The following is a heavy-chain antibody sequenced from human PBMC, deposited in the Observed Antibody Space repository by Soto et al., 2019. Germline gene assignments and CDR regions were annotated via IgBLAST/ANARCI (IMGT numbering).Heavy chain of an antibody. D-gene: IGHD4-17*01. V-gene: IGHV4-59*08. CDR1: GGSISTYY. Sequence: QVQLQESGPGLVKPSETPSLTCTVSGGSISTYYWSWIRQPPGKGLEWIGYIHYSGSTNYNPSLKSRGAISVDTSKNQFSLKLTSVTAADTAVYYCARRYYGGNYWYFDLWGRGTLVTVSS. J-gene: IGHJ2*01. CDR2: IHYSGST. CDR3: ARRYYGGNYWYFDL.